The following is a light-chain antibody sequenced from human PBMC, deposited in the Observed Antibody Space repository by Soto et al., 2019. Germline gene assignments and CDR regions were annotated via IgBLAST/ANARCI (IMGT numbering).Light chain of an antibody. J-gene: IGKJ1*01. CDR3: QQYFNSPRT. CDR2: WTS. CDR1: QTLLDSSNNKAS. Sequence: DIVMTQSQDSLAVSLGERATINCKSSQTLLDSSNNKASLSWYQQKPGQPPKLLIYWTSTREFGVPDRFSGSGSGTDFTLTISSLQAEDVAVYYCQQYFNSPRTFGQGTKVEIK. V-gene: IGKV4-1*01.